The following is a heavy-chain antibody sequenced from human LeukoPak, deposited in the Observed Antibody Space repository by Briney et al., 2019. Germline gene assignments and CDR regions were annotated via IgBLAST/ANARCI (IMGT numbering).Heavy chain of an antibody. J-gene: IGHJ4*02. CDR1: GFTSSSYA. CDR2: ISSNGGST. V-gene: IGHV3-64*01. Sequence: GGSLRLSCAASGFTSSSYAMHWVRQAPGKGLEYVSAISSNGGSTYYANSVKGRFTISRDNSKNTLYLQMGSLRAEDMAVYYCATSISAAMAPFDYWGQGTLVTVSS. CDR3: ATSISAAMAPFDY. D-gene: IGHD2-2*01.